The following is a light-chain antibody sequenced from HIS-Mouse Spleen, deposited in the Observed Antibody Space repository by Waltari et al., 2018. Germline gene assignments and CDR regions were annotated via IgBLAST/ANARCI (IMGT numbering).Light chain of an antibody. CDR3: SSYAGSNFYV. J-gene: IGLJ1*01. CDR1: SSDVGGYNY. Sequence: QSALTQPPSASGSPGQSVTISCTGTSSDVGGYNYVSWYQQHPGKAPKLMIYEVSKRPSGVPDRVSGSKSCNTASRTVSGLQAEDEADYYCSSYAGSNFYVFGTGTKVTVL. V-gene: IGLV2-8*01. CDR2: EVS.